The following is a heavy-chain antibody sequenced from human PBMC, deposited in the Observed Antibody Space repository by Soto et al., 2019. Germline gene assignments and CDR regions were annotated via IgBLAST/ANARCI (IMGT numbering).Heavy chain of an antibody. CDR2: INHSGST. CDR3: ARGSRDCSGGSFYFPFYYYSYMDV. Sequence: QVQLQQWGAGLLKPSETLSLTCAVYGGSFSGYYWSWIRQPPGKGLEWIGEINHSGSTNYNTSLKSRVTMSVDTSKNHFSLKLSSVTAADTAVYYCARGSRDCSGGSFYFPFYYYSYMDVWGKGTTVTVSS. D-gene: IGHD2-15*01. CDR1: GGSFSGYY. J-gene: IGHJ6*03. V-gene: IGHV4-34*01.